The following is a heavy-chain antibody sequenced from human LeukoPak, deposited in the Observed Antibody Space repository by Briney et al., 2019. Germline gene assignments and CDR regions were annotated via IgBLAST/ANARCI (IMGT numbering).Heavy chain of an antibody. CDR2: IYYSGST. CDR3: ARVRISSSGYYPFDY. D-gene: IGHD3-22*01. J-gene: IGHJ4*02. Sequence: SETLSLTCTVSGGSISSYYWGWIRQPPGKGLEWIGSIYYSGSTYYNPSLKSRVTISVDTSKNQFSPKLSSVTAADTAVYYCARVRISSSGYYPFDYWGQGTLVTVSS. CDR1: GGSISSYY. V-gene: IGHV4-39*07.